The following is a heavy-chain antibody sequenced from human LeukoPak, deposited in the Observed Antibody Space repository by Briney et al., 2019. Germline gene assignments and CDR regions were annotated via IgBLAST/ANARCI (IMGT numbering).Heavy chain of an antibody. J-gene: IGHJ4*02. Sequence: SGGSLRLSCAASGFTFSSYGMHWVRQAPGKGLEWVVFIRYDGSNKYYADSVKGRFTISRDNSKNTLYLQMNSLKTEDTAVYYCTTDGGTTDSFDYWGQGTLVTVSS. D-gene: IGHD1-26*01. CDR1: GFTFSSYG. CDR3: TTDGGTTDSFDY. V-gene: IGHV3-30*02. CDR2: IRYDGSNK.